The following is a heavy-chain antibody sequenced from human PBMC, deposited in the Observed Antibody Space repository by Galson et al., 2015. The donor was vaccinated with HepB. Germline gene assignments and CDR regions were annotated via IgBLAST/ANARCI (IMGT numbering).Heavy chain of an antibody. Sequence: QSGAEVKKPGESLRISCKGSXYSFTXXWISWXRQMPGKGLEWMGRIDPSDSYTNYSPSFQGHVTISADKSISTAYLQWSSLKASDTAMYYCARLHMPIFGVVIRDYWGQGTLVTVSS. CDR3: ARLHMPIFGVVIRDY. CDR2: IDPSDSYT. D-gene: IGHD3-3*01. V-gene: IGHV5-10-1*01. J-gene: IGHJ4*02. CDR1: XYSFTXXW.